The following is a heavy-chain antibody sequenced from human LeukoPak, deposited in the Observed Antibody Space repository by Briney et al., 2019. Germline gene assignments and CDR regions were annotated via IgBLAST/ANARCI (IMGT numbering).Heavy chain of an antibody. D-gene: IGHD2-21*02. J-gene: IGHJ4*02. Sequence: ASVKVSCKASGYTFTNYVVHRVRQAPGQRPEWMGWINAGNGDTKYSQNFQGRVTITRDTSASTAYMELSSLTSEDTALYYCARDDCGDTCYPGGYWGQGTLVTVCS. V-gene: IGHV1-3*01. CDR1: GYTFTNYV. CDR3: ARDDCGDTCYPGGY. CDR2: INAGNGDT.